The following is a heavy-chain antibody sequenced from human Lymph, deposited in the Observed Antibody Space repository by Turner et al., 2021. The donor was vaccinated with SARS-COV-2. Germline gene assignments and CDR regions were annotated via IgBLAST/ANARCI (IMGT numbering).Heavy chain of an antibody. J-gene: IGHJ6*02. CDR2: IWYDGSNK. V-gene: IGHV3-33*01. Sequence: QAQLVESGGGVVQPGRSLRLSCAASGFTFSSYGMHWVRQAPGKGLEWVAFIWYDGSNKYYADSVKGRFTISRDNSKNTLYLQMNSLRAEDTAVYYCARGSAGGDVWGQGTTVTVSS. CDR3: ARGSAGGDV. CDR1: GFTFSSYG. D-gene: IGHD6-13*01.